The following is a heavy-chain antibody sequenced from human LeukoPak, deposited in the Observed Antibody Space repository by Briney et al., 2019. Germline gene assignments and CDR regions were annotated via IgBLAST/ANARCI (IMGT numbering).Heavy chain of an antibody. Sequence: GGPLRLSCAASGFTFSSYAMSWVRQAPGKGLEWVSAISGSGGSTYYADSVKGRFTISRDNSKNTLYLQMNSLRAEDTAVYYCAKTLDITRSYYYYGMDVWGQGTTVTVSS. D-gene: IGHD2-2*03. V-gene: IGHV3-23*01. J-gene: IGHJ6*02. CDR1: GFTFSSYA. CDR2: ISGSGGST. CDR3: AKTLDITRSYYYYGMDV.